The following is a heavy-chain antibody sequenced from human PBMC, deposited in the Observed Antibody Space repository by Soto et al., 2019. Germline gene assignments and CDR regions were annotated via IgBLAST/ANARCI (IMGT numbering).Heavy chain of an antibody. CDR1: GYTFTDYF. D-gene: IGHD3-16*01. CDR3: ARDPIRGGVPYFFDF. Sequence: EASVKVSCKASGYTFTDYFVHWVRLAPGQGLEWMGWVNPDTGVATFPQKFQGRVTVTRDASINTDYMELTHLTSEDTGIYYCARDPIRGGVPYFFDFWGRGTQVTVS. J-gene: IGHJ4*02. CDR2: VNPDTGVA. V-gene: IGHV1-2*02.